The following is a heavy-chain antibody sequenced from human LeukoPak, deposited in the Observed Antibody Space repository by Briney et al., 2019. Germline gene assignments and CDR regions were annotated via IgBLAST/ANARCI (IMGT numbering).Heavy chain of an antibody. CDR2: INDSGST. J-gene: IGHJ4*02. CDR3: ARGQYCSTTTCYSARRYFDF. Sequence: SETLSLTRALSGGALSKYFWTWIRQPPGKGLEWIAEINDSGSTNSNSSLRSRVAISLDTSKNQFSLRLTSVTAADTAVYYCARGQYCSTTTCYSARRYFDFRGQGTLVTVSS. V-gene: IGHV4-34*01. CDR1: GGALSKYF. D-gene: IGHD2-2*01.